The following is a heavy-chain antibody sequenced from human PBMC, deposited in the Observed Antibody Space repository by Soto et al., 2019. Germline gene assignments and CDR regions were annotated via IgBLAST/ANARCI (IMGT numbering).Heavy chain of an antibody. D-gene: IGHD4-17*01. V-gene: IGHV2-5*02. CDR1: GFSLSNSGVG. CDR3: AHCTLHDYGDYDPGTSHVFDS. Sequence: QITLKESGPSPVKPTQTLTVTCTFSGFSLSNSGVGVAWIRQPPGKALEWLALIYGDNDKRYSPSLKTRLTITKDTSKNQVVLTMTTMDPVDTATYYGAHCTLHDYGDYDPGTSHVFDSWGQGTLVTVSS. CDR2: IYGDNDK. J-gene: IGHJ4*02.